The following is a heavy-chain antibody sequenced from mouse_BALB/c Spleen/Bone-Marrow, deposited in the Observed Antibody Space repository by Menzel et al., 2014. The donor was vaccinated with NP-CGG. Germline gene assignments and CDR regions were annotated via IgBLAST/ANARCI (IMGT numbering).Heavy chain of an antibody. V-gene: IGHV1S34*01. J-gene: IGHJ2*01. CDR2: ISCYNGAT. CDR3: ARDYGNLYYFDY. Sequence: LVQTGASVKISCKASGYSFTGYYVHWVKQSHGKSLEWIGYISCYNGATSYNQKFKGKATFTVDTSSSTAYMQFNSLTSEDSAVYYCARDYGNLYYFDYWGQGTTPTVSS. CDR1: GYSFTGYY. D-gene: IGHD2-1*01.